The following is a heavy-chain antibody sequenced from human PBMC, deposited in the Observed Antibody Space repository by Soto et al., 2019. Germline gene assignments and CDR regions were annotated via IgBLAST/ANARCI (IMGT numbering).Heavy chain of an antibody. J-gene: IGHJ4*02. D-gene: IGHD5-18*01. CDR2: ISSSGSTI. CDR1: GVTLSDYY. V-gene: IGHV3-11*01. CDR3: ARGYSYGWTFDY. Sequence: PXGSLRLSFAASGVTLSDYYMSWIRQAPGKGLEWVSYISSSGSTIYYADSVKGRFTISRDNAKNSLYLQMNSLRAEDTAVYYCARGYSYGWTFDYWGQGTLVTVSS.